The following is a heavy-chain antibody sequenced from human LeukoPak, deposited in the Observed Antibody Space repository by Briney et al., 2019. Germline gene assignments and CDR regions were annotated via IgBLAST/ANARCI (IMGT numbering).Heavy chain of an antibody. CDR3: ARLSIAARPGAFDI. CDR1: GFTVGSNY. Sequence: GGSLRLSCAASGFTVGSNYMSWVRQAPGKGLEWVSVIYSGGSTYYADSVKGRFTISRDNSKNTLYLQMNSLRAEDTAVYYCARLSIAARPGAFDIWGQGTMVTVSS. CDR2: IYSGGST. D-gene: IGHD6-6*01. J-gene: IGHJ3*02. V-gene: IGHV3-53*01.